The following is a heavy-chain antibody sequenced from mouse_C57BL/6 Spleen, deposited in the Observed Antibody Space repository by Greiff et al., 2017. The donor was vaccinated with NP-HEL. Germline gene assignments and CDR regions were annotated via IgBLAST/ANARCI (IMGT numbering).Heavy chain of an antibody. CDR2: IHPNSGST. V-gene: IGHV1-64*01. D-gene: IGHD1-1*01. CDR3: ARERMDFITIDY. Sequence: QVQLQQPGAELVKPGASVKLSCKASGYTFTSYWMHWVKQRPGQGLEWIGMIHPNSGSTNYNEKFKSKATLTVDKSSSTAYMQLSSLTSEDSAVYYCARERMDFITIDYWGQGTTLTVSS. J-gene: IGHJ2*01. CDR1: GYTFTSYW.